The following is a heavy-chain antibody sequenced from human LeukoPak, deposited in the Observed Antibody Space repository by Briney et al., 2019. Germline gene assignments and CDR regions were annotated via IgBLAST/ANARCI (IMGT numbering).Heavy chain of an antibody. V-gene: IGHV4-34*01. Sequence: SETLSLTCGVSGVSFDDYYWSWVRQAPGKGLEWLGEINHSGYTNDSPSLKSRVTLSIDTSRRQFSLNLRSVTVADAGIYYCTRMTTGHDYWGQGTLVTVSS. J-gene: IGHJ4*02. CDR3: TRMTTGHDY. D-gene: IGHD4-17*01. CDR2: INHSGYT. CDR1: GVSFDDYY.